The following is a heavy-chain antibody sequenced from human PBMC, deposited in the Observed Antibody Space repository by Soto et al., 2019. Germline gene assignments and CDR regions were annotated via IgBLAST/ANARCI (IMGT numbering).Heavy chain of an antibody. J-gene: IGHJ5*02. CDR3: ARGLIAATGNWFDP. CDR2: INAGNGNT. D-gene: IGHD6-13*01. V-gene: IGHV1-3*01. CDR1: GYTFTSYA. Sequence: ASVKVSCKASGYTFTSYAMHWVRQAPGQRLEWMGWINAGNGNTKYSQKFQGRVTITRDTSASTAYMELSSLRSEDTAVYYCARGLIAATGNWFDPWGQGTLVTVSS.